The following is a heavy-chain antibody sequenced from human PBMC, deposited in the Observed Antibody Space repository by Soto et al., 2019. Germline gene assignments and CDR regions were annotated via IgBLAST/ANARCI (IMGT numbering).Heavy chain of an antibody. V-gene: IGHV3-13*01. D-gene: IGHD2-15*01. CDR2: IGTAGDT. CDR3: ARGQEVGAHFFDS. Sequence: GGSLRLSCEASGFTFSGFDMHWVHQPTGKGLEWVSTIGTAGDTYYAVSVKGRFTISRDNAKNSLSLQMNSLRAGDTAVYFCARGQEVGAHFFDSWGQGTQVTVSS. CDR1: GFTFSGFD. J-gene: IGHJ4*02.